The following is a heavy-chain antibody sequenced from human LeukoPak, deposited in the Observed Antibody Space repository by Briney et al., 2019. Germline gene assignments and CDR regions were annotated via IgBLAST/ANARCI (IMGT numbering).Heavy chain of an antibody. V-gene: IGHV1-2*02. Sequence: ASVKVSCKASGYTFTGYYMHWVRQAPGQGLEWMGWINPNSGDTNYAQKFQGRVTMTRDTSISTAYMELSRLRSDDTAVYYCARDWNCGGDCYSTWGQGTLVTVSS. CDR3: ARDWNCGGDCYST. J-gene: IGHJ4*02. CDR2: INPNSGDT. D-gene: IGHD2-21*02. CDR1: GYTFTGYY.